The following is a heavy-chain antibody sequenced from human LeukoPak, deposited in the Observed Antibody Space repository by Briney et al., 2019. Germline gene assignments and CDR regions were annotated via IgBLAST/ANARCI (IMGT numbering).Heavy chain of an antibody. CDR3: ARGPRYYDRDLDP. D-gene: IGHD3-22*01. V-gene: IGHV1-8*01. CDR2: VNPNSSNT. CDR1: GYTFTSYD. J-gene: IGHJ5*02. Sequence: ASVKVSCKASGYTFTSYDINWVRQATGQGLEWMGWVNPNSSNTGYAQKFQGRVTMTRNTSISTAYMELSSLRSEDTAVYYCARGPRYYDRDLDPWGQGTLVTVSS.